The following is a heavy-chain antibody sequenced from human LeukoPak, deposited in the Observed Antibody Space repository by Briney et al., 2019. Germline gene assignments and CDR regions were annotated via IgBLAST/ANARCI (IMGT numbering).Heavy chain of an antibody. V-gene: IGHV3-7*01. CDR1: GFTFSSFW. Sequence: GGSLRLSCAASGFTFSSFWMSWVRRAPGKGLEWVASIKQDGSEKYYVDSVKGRFTISRDNAKNSLSLQMNTLRAEDTAVFYCARARAQTFSFDSSGYYLDYWGQGALVTVSS. D-gene: IGHD3-22*01. CDR3: ARARAQTFSFDSSGYYLDY. CDR2: IKQDGSEK. J-gene: IGHJ4*02.